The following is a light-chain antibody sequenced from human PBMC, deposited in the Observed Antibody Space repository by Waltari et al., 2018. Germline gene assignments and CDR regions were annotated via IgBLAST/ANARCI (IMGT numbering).Light chain of an antibody. Sequence: EIVLTQSPGTLSLSPGERATLSCRASQSVSSTYLAWYQQKPGQAPRLLIYGVSSRAAGIQDRFSGSGSGTAFTLTISRLESEDFAVYYCQQYGNSPFTFGPGTKVDIK. V-gene: IGKV3-20*01. J-gene: IGKJ3*01. CDR1: QSVSSTY. CDR2: GVS. CDR3: QQYGNSPFT.